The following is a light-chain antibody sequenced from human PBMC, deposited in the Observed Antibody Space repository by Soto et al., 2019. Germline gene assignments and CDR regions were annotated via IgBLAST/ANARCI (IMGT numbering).Light chain of an antibody. CDR1: QSISNW. V-gene: IGKV1-5*03. CDR2: KAS. CDR3: QQYNSYSWT. Sequence: DIQMTHSPSTLSASVGGRFTITCRASQSISNWLAWYQKRKGKAPKLLIYKASNLESGVPSRLRGSGYGTELTLIISSMKNDDFETYYCQQYNSYSWTFGHGTKVDI. J-gene: IGKJ1*01.